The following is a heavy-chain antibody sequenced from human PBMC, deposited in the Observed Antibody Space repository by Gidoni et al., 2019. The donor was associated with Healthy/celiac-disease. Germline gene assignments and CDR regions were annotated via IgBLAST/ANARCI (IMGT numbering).Heavy chain of an antibody. D-gene: IGHD5-18*01. V-gene: IGHV1-69*01. J-gene: IGHJ4*02. CDR3: ARDGGYSYGSGGGYFDY. CDR2: IIPIFGTA. Sequence: QLVQSGAEVKKPGSSVTVSCKASGGTFSSYAISWVRQAPGQGLEWMGGIIPIFGTANYAQKFQGRVTITADESTSTAYMELSSLRSEDTAVYYCARDGGYSYGSGGGYFDYWGQGTLVTVSS. CDR1: GGTFSSYA.